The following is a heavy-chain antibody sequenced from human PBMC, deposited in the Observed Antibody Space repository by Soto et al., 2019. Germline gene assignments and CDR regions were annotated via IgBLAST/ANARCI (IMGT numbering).Heavy chain of an antibody. CDR3: AKVNVMVVGGSTFHY. D-gene: IGHD2-15*01. V-gene: IGHV4-38-2*02. CDR2: IYHGGTT. Sequence: SETLSLTCTVSGYSISSGSYWGWIRQPPGKGPEWIASIYHGGTTFYNPSLKSRVTVSVDKSNNQFSLKLRSVTAADTAVYYCAKVNVMVVGGSTFHYCGHGTMVAVYS. J-gene: IGHJ4*01. CDR1: GYSISSGSY.